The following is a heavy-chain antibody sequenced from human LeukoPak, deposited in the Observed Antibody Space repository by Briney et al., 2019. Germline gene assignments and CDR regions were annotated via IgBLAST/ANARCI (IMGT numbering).Heavy chain of an antibody. CDR3: AKDLRITIIVVVKAPTEFDY. Sequence: GGSLRLSCAASGFTFNNYGMNWVRQAPGKGLEWVSSISGGGGSTYYADSVKGRFTISRDNSKNTLYLQMNSLRAENTAVYYCAKDLRITIIVVVKAPTEFDYWGQGTLVTVSS. CDR2: ISGGGGST. V-gene: IGHV3-23*01. CDR1: GFTFNNYG. J-gene: IGHJ4*02. D-gene: IGHD3-22*01.